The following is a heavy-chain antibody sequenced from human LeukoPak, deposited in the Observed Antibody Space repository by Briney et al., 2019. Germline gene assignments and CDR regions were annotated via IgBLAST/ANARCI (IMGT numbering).Heavy chain of an antibody. V-gene: IGHV3-23*01. Sequence: GGSLRLSCAVSGFTFSSYAMTWVRQAPGRGLEWVSGVTGSGGSTYYADSVKGRFTISRGNSKNTLYLQMNSLRAEDTAVYYCAKEKGRDSSSWYSDYWGQGTLVTVSS. CDR1: GFTFSSYA. CDR3: AKEKGRDSSSWYSDY. CDR2: VTGSGGST. D-gene: IGHD6-13*01. J-gene: IGHJ4*02.